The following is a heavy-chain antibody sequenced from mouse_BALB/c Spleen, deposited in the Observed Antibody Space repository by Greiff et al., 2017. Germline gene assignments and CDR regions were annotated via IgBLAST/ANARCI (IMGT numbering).Heavy chain of an antibody. D-gene: IGHD2-4*01. CDR2: SRNKANDYTT. Sequence: EVQLVESGGGLVQPGGSLRLSCATSGFTFSDFYMEWVRQPPGKRLEWIAASRNKANDYTTEYSASVKGRFIVSRDTSQSILYLQMNALRAEDTAIYYCARDAGYYDLGYFDVWGAGTTVTVSS. V-gene: IGHV7-1*02. CDR3: ARDAGYYDLGYFDV. CDR1: GFTFSDFY. J-gene: IGHJ1*01.